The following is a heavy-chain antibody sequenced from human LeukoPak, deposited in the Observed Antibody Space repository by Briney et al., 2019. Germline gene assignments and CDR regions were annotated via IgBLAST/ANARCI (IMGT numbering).Heavy chain of an antibody. V-gene: IGHV4-59*01. CDR3: ARGWYYDSSGYYTDTYYYYYGMDV. J-gene: IGHJ6*02. D-gene: IGHD3-22*01. CDR1: GGSISSYY. Sequence: SETLSLTCTVSGGSISSYYWSWIRQPPGKGLEWIGYIYYSGSTNYNPSLKSRVTISVDTSKNQFSLKLSSVTAADTAVYYCARGWYYDSSGYYTDTYYYYYGMDVWGQGTTVTVSS. CDR2: IYYSGST.